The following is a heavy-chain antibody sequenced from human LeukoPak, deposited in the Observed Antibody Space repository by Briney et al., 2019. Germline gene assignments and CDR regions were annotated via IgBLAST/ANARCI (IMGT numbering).Heavy chain of an antibody. CDR2: ISYDGSNK. CDR3: ARGLAY. CDR1: GFTFSSYA. V-gene: IGHV3-30-3*01. Sequence: TGGSLRLSCAASGFTFSSYAMHWVRQAPGKGLEWVAVISYDGSNKYYADSVKGRFTISRDNSKNTLYLQMNSLRAEDTAVYYCARGLAYWGQGTLVTVSS. J-gene: IGHJ4*02.